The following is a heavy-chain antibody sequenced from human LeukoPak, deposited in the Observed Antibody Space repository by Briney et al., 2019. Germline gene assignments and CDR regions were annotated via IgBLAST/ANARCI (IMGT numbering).Heavy chain of an antibody. Sequence: PGGSLRLSCAASGFTFSFYWMSWVRQAPGKGLEWVANIKQDGSEKYYVDSVKGRFTISRDNAKNSLYLQMNSLRAEDTAVYYCASRYSSSWYYYYYYMDVWGKGTTVTVSS. CDR1: GFTFSFYW. D-gene: IGHD6-13*01. V-gene: IGHV3-7*01. CDR3: ASRYSSSWYYYYYYMDV. CDR2: IKQDGSEK. J-gene: IGHJ6*03.